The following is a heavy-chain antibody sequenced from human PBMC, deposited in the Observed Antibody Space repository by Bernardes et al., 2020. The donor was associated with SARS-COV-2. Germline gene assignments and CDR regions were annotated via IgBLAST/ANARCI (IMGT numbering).Heavy chain of an antibody. CDR1: GGSISSYN. V-gene: IGHV4-59*01. CDR3: ARDPGLFFTGSFDS. J-gene: IGHJ4*02. CDR2: IYYSGNT. Sequence: SETLSLTCTVSGGSISSYNWGWIRQSPGKGLEWIGHIYYSGNTNYNPSLESRVTISIDTSKNQFSLKLSSVTAADTALYFCARDPGLFFTGSFDSWGQGTLVSVSS.